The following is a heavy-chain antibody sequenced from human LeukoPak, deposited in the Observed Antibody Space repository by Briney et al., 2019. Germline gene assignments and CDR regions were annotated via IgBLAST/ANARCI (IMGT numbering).Heavy chain of an antibody. D-gene: IGHD6-13*01. CDR3: ARVPPIAAAGTPRDY. CDR1: GYTFTSYD. V-gene: IGHV1-8*02. J-gene: IGHJ4*02. Sequence: ASVKVSCKASGYTFTSYDINWVRQATGQGLEWMGWMNPNSGNTGYAQKFQGRVTMTRNTSISTAYMGLSSLRSEDTAAYYCARVPPIAAAGTPRDYWGQGTLVTVSS. CDR2: MNPNSGNT.